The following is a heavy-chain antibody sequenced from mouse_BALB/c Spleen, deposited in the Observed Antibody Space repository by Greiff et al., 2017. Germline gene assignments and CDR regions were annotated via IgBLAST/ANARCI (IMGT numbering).Heavy chain of an antibody. CDR3: AREDGYDGGDY. V-gene: IGHV1-63*01. D-gene: IGHD2-2*01. J-gene: IGHJ4*01. CDR1: GYAFTNYW. Sequence: VQLQQSGAELVRPGTSVKISCKASGYAFTNYWLGWVKQRPGHGLEWIGDIYPGSGNTYYNEKFKGKATLTADKSSSTAYMQLSSLTSEDSAVYFCAREDGYDGGDYWGQGTSVTVSS. CDR2: IYPGSGNT.